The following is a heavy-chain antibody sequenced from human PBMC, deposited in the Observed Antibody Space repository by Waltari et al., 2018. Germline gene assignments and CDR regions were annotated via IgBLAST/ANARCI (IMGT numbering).Heavy chain of an antibody. CDR1: GGSISSSNW. Sequence: QVQLQESGPGLVKPSGTLSLTCAVSGGSISSSNWWSWVRQPPGKGLGWIGEIYHSGSTNYNPSLKSRVTISVDKSKNQFSLKLSSVTAADTAVYCCARVRWDRRYSSSWSQGGAFDIWGQGTMVTVSS. CDR3: ARVRWDRRYSSSWSQGGAFDI. V-gene: IGHV4-4*01. CDR2: IYHSGST. J-gene: IGHJ3*02. D-gene: IGHD6-13*01.